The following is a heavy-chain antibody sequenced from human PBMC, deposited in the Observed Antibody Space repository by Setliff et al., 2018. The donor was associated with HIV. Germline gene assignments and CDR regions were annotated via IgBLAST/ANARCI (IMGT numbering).Heavy chain of an antibody. CDR3: ALSTSIYYYFDN. J-gene: IGHJ4*02. CDR1: GFSLATSGLR. V-gene: IGHV2-70*04. CDR2: IDWDDDK. D-gene: IGHD2-21*01. Sequence: SGPTLVNPTQTLTLTCTFSGFSLATSGLRVSWIRQPPGKALEWLARIDWDDDKIYNTSLKTRLTNSKDTSKNQVVLTVTDVDPVDTATYYCALSTSIYYYFDNWGQGTLVTV.